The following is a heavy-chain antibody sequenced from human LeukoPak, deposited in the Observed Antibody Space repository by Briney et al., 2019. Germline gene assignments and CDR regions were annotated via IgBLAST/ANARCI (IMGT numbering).Heavy chain of an antibody. J-gene: IGHJ4*02. CDR3: ARASGDYSYYFDY. V-gene: IGHV3-66*01. Sequence: GGSVRLSCAASGLTVSRNYMSWVRQAPGKGLEWVSVIYSGGNTYYTDSVKGRFTISRDNSKNTLYLQMNSLRAEDTAVYYCARASGDYSYYFDYWGQGTLVSVSS. D-gene: IGHD4-17*01. CDR2: IYSGGNT. CDR1: GLTVSRNY.